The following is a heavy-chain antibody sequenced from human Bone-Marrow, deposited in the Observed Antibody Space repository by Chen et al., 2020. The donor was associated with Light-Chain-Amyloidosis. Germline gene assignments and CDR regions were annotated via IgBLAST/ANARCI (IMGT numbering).Heavy chain of an antibody. D-gene: IGHD3-10*01. CDR3: ASSDYGSESYYFDY. Sequence: QVQLQESGPGLVRPSETLSLTCTVSSGPITNYYWTWIRQPPGKGLEWIGYIYFSGTTNYNPSLKSRVTISVDTSKNQLSLKLTSVSAADTAVYYCASSDYGSESYYFDYWGQGILVTVSS. J-gene: IGHJ4*02. CDR2: IYFSGTT. V-gene: IGHV4-59*01. CDR1: SGPITNYY.